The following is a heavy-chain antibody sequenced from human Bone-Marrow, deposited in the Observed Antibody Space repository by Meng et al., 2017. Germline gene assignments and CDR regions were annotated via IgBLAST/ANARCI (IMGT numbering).Heavy chain of an antibody. Sequence: GGSLRLSCAVYGGSFSSYVMHWVRQAPGKGLEWVAIISYDGSNKYYADSVKGRFTVSRDNSKHTLYLQMNSLRAEDTAVYYCARGVRYYGSGSYFPYYYGMDVWGQGTTVTVSS. CDR3: ARGVRYYGSGSYFPYYYGMDV. J-gene: IGHJ6*02. CDR1: GGSFSSYV. CDR2: ISYDGSNK. V-gene: IGHV3-30*04. D-gene: IGHD3-10*01.